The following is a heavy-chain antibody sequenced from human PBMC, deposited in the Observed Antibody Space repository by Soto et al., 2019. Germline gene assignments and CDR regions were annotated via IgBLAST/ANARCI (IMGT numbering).Heavy chain of an antibody. Sequence: QVQLQESGPGLVKPSQTLSLTCTVSDGSISMGGYYWSWIRQHPGKGLEWIGYIYYSGSTHYNPSLKSRVTISVDTSKRQFSLKVSSVTAADTAVYYCARDGDCSGGSCYLGYGLDVWGQGTTVSVSS. D-gene: IGHD2-15*01. J-gene: IGHJ6*02. CDR2: IYYSGST. CDR1: DGSISMGGYY. CDR3: ARDGDCSGGSCYLGYGLDV. V-gene: IGHV4-31*03.